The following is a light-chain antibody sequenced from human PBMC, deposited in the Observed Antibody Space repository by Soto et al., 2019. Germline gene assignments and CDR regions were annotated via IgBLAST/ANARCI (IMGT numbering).Light chain of an antibody. J-gene: IGKJ1*01. CDR3: QQYNSYSRT. CDR1: QSISSW. V-gene: IGKV1-5*01. Sequence: DIQMTQSPSTLSASVGDRVNITFRASQSISSWLAWYQQKPGKAPKLLIYDASSLESGVPSRFSGSGSGTEFTLTISSLQPDDFATYYCQQYNSYSRTFGQGTKVDIK. CDR2: DAS.